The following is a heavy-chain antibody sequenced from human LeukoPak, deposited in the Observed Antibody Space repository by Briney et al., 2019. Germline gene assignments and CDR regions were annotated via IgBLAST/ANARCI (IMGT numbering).Heavy chain of an antibody. CDR3: ARSRDLVRGTANALDI. J-gene: IGHJ3*02. D-gene: IGHD1-26*01. Sequence: SQTLSLTCAISGDSVSSNSAAWNWIRQSPSRGLEWLGRTYHRSKWHNDYAASVKSRIIINPDTSKNQFPLQLNSVTPDDTAVYYCARSRDLVRGTANALDIWGQGTMVTVSS. CDR2: TYHRSKWHN. V-gene: IGHV6-1*01. CDR1: GDSVSSNSAA.